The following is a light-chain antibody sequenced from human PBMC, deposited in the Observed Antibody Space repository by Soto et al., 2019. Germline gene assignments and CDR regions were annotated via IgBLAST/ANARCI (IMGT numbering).Light chain of an antibody. CDR3: QQRSNWPLT. Sequence: ILLQQTPATLSLSPWERATLSCRASQSFSSYLAWYQQKPGQAPRLLIYDASNRATGIPARFSGSGSGTDFTLTISSLEPEDFAVYYCQQRSNWPLTFAGGTKVDI. CDR1: QSFSSY. V-gene: IGKV3-11*01. J-gene: IGKJ4*01. CDR2: DAS.